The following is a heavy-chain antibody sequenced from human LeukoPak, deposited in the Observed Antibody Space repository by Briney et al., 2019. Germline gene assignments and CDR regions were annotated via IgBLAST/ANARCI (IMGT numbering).Heavy chain of an antibody. CDR3: ANTLIGYCSSTSCHGGWFDP. CDR2: ISGSGGST. D-gene: IGHD2-2*01. CDR1: GFSSAEHG. Sequence: GGSLRLSCTASGFSSAEHGMSWVRHVPGKGLEWVSAISGSGGSTYYADSVKGRFTISRDNSKNTLYLQMNSLRAEDTAVYYCANTLIGYCSSTSCHGGWFDPWGQGTLVTVSS. V-gene: IGHV3-23*01. J-gene: IGHJ5*02.